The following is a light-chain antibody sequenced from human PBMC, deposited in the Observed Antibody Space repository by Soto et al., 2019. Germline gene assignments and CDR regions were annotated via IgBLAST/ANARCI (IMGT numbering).Light chain of an antibody. CDR1: QSVSSN. CDR2: GAS. Sequence: EIVMTQSPATLSASPGERATLSCRASQSVSSNLAWYQQKPGQAPRLLIYGASTRATGIPARFSGSGSGTEFTLTISSLQSVDFAVYYCQQYNNWPPWTFGQGTKVEIK. CDR3: QQYNNWPPWT. J-gene: IGKJ1*01. V-gene: IGKV3-15*01.